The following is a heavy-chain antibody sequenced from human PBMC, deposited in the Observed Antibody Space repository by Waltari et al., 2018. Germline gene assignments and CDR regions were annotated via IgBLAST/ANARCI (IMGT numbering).Heavy chain of an antibody. J-gene: IGHJ4*02. V-gene: IGHV3-7*01. Sequence: DVLLVESGGDLVQPGGSLRLSCAASGFSFSSWYLCWFRQAPGKGLEWVANMNQDGSEKNYVDSVKGRFTISRDNAKNSLSLQMNSLRVEDTAVYYCARAPKRTSSEVDYWGQGTLVTVSS. CDR2: MNQDGSEK. D-gene: IGHD6-19*01. CDR1: GFSFSSWY. CDR3: ARAPKRTSSEVDY.